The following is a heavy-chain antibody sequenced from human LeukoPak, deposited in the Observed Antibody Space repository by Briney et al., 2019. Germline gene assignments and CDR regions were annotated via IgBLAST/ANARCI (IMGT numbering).Heavy chain of an antibody. CDR3: ARVEDIVVVPAWFDP. V-gene: IGHV1-69*04. D-gene: IGHD2-2*01. J-gene: IGHJ5*02. CDR1: GGTFSSYA. Sequence: GASVKVSCKASGGTFSSYAISWVRQAPGQGLEWMGRIIPILGIANYAQKFQGRVTITADKSTSTAYMELSSLRSDDTAVYYCARVEDIVVVPAWFDPWGQGTLVTVSS. CDR2: IIPILGIA.